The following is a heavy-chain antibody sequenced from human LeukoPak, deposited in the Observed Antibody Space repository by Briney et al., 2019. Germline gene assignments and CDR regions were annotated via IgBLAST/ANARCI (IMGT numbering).Heavy chain of an antibody. J-gene: IGHJ4*02. CDR2: IYYSGST. Sequence: SETLSLTCTVSGGPIRSYYWSWIRQPPGKGLEWIGYIYYSGSTTYNPSLKSRVTISVDTSKNQFSLELSSVTAADTAIYYCARTGYSSTWSPLNHFDYWGQGLLVTVST. V-gene: IGHV4-59*08. CDR3: ARTGYSSTWSPLNHFDY. CDR1: GGPIRSYY. D-gene: IGHD6-13*01.